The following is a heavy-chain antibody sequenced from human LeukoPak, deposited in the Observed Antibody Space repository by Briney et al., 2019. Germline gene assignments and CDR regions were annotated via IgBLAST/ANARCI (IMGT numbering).Heavy chain of an antibody. V-gene: IGHV1-18*01. CDR3: ARARLPYGDYDY. D-gene: IGHD4-17*01. CDR2: MSAYNSNT. Sequence: ASVKVSCKASGYTFTSYGISWVRQAPGQGLEWMGWMSAYNSNTNYAQKLQCRVTMTTDTSTRTAYMELRSLRSDDTAVYYCARARLPYGDYDYWGQGTLVTVSS. CDR1: GYTFTSYG. J-gene: IGHJ4*02.